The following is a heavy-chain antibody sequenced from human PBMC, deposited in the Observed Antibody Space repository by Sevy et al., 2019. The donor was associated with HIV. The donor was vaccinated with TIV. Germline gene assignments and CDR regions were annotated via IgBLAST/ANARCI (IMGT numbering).Heavy chain of an antibody. CDR2: ISYDGSNK. J-gene: IGHJ6*03. V-gene: IGHV3-30-3*01. Sequence: GGSLRLSCAASGFTFSSYAMHWVRQAPGKGLEWVAVISYDGSNKYYADSVKGRFTISRDNSKNTLYLQMNSLRAEDTAVYYCARGHYYYYYMDVWGKGTTVIVSS. CDR3: ARGHYYYYYMDV. CDR1: GFTFSSYA.